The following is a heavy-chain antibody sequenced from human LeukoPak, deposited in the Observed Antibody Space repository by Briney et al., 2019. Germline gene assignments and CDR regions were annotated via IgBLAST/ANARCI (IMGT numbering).Heavy chain of an antibody. Sequence: SETLSLTCGVYGGSFSGHYWSWVRQPPGKGLEWIGFVYYTGSTNYSPSLKSRVTISVDTSKNQFSLKLRSVTAADTAVYYCARISSSNWYNERGAFDVWGQGTMVTVSS. CDR2: VYYTGST. D-gene: IGHD6-13*01. V-gene: IGHV4-59*11. CDR1: GGSFSGHY. CDR3: ARISSSNWYNERGAFDV. J-gene: IGHJ3*01.